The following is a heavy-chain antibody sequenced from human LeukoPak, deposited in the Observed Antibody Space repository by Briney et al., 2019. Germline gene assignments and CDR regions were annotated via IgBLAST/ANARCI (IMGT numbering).Heavy chain of an antibody. Sequence: GGSLRLSCAASGFTFSSYWMSWVRQAPGKGLEWVANIKQDGSEKYYVDSVKGRFTISRDDAKNSLYLQMNSLRAEDTAVYYCARDRVTMVRGVNYYFDYSGQGTLVTVSS. CDR2: IKQDGSEK. J-gene: IGHJ4*02. V-gene: IGHV3-7*05. CDR3: ARDRVTMVRGVNYYFDY. D-gene: IGHD3-10*01. CDR1: GFTFSSYW.